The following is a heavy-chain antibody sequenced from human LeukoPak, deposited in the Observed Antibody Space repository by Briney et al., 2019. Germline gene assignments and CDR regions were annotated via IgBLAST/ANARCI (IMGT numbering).Heavy chain of an antibody. CDR2: IYTSGST. J-gene: IGHJ6*03. D-gene: IGHD2-2*01. Sequence: SETLSLTCTVSGGSISSYYWSWIRQPAGKGLEWIGRIYTSGSTNYNPSLKSRVTMSVDTSKNQFSLKLSSVTAADTAVYYCARGIVVVPAAILYYYYYMDVWGRGTTVTVSS. CDR3: ARGIVVVPAAILYYYYYMDV. V-gene: IGHV4-4*07. CDR1: GGSISSYY.